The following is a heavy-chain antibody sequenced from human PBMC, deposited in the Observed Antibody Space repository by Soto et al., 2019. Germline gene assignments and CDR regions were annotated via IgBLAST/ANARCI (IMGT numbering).Heavy chain of an antibody. V-gene: IGHV4-31*03. J-gene: IGHJ4*02. CDR2: IYNSGST. CDR1: GGSINSGGYY. CDR3: ARGITMVRGVIHTPYFDY. D-gene: IGHD3-10*01. Sequence: QVQLQESGPGLVKPSQTLSLTCTVSGGSINSGGYYWSWIRQHPGKGLEWIGYIYNSGSTYYNPSLKRGVTISVDTSKNQFSLKLSSVTAADTAVYCCARGITMVRGVIHTPYFDYWGQGTLVTVSS.